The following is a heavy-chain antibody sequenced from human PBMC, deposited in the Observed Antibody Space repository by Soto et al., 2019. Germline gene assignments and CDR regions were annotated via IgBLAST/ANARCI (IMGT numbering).Heavy chain of an antibody. CDR2: IDAGNGNT. V-gene: IGHV1-3*01. J-gene: IGHJ4*02. Sequence: EASVKVSCKASRYTFTSYAMHWVRQAPGQRLEWMGWIDAGNGNTKYSQKFQGRVTITRDTSASTAYMELSSLRSEDTAVYYCARVLTKTAYLGIAVAGPFDYWGQGTLVTVSS. CDR3: ARVLTKTAYLGIAVAGPFDY. D-gene: IGHD6-19*01. CDR1: RYTFTSYA.